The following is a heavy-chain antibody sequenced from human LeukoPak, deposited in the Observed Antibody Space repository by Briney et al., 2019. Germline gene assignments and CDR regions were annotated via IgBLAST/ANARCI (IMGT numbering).Heavy chain of an antibody. J-gene: IGHJ4*02. Sequence: GGSLRLSCTASGFPFSSYGMHCVRQSPGKGRVWVSRINTDGSSTSYADSVKGRFTISRDNAKNTLYLKMNSLRAEDTAVYYCARTVPGYFFDYWGQGTLVTVSS. CDR3: ARTVPGYFFDY. V-gene: IGHV3-74*01. CDR2: INTDGSST. D-gene: IGHD3-10*01. CDR1: GFPFSSYG.